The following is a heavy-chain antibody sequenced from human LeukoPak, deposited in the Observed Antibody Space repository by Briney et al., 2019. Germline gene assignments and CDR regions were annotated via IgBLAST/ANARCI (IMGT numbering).Heavy chain of an antibody. CDR1: GFTFSSYE. V-gene: IGHV3-48*03. CDR3: ARGEYYDSSGYSYDAFDI. Sequence: GGSLRLSCAASGFTFSSYEMNWVRQAPGKGLEWVSYISSSGSTIYYADSVKGRFTISRDNSKNTLYLQMNSLRAEDTAVYYCARGEYYDSSGYSYDAFDIWGQGTMVTVSS. D-gene: IGHD3-22*01. J-gene: IGHJ3*02. CDR2: ISSSGSTI.